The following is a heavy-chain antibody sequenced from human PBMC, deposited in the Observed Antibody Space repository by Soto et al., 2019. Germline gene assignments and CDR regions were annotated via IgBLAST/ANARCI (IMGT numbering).Heavy chain of an antibody. J-gene: IGHJ6*02. CDR3: AKDLSWNYTPNYYYYGMDV. CDR2: ISYDGSNK. V-gene: IGHV3-30*18. CDR1: GFTFSSYG. D-gene: IGHD1-7*01. Sequence: PGGSLRLSCAASGFTFSSYGMRWVRQAPGKGLEWVAVISYDGSNKYYADSVKGRFTISRDNSKNTLYLQMNSLRAEDTAVYYCAKDLSWNYTPNYYYYGMDVWGQGTTVTVSS.